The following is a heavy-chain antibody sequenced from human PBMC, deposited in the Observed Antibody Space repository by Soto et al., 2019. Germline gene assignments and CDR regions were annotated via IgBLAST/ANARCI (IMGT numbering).Heavy chain of an antibody. CDR2: IYYSGGT. Sequence: PSETLSLTCTVSGGSISSGGYYWSWIRQHPGKGLEWIGYIYYSGGTYYNPSLKSRVSISVDTSKSQLSLKLSSVTAADTAVYYCARREYSNSWHFDYWGQGTLVTVSS. CDR1: GGSISSGGYY. J-gene: IGHJ4*02. D-gene: IGHD6-13*01. V-gene: IGHV4-31*03. CDR3: ARREYSNSWHFDY.